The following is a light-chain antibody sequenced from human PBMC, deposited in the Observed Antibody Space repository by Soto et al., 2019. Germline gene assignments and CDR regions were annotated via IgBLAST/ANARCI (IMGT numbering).Light chain of an antibody. J-gene: IGKJ2*01. Sequence: ELVMTQSPATLSVSPGERAIVSCRASQSIRDNLAWYQQTPGRAPRLLIYGASIRATGVPARFSGSGSGTEFTLTISSLQSEDFAVYYCQQYDYWPPYTFGQGTKVEIK. CDR2: GAS. CDR1: QSIRDN. CDR3: QQYDYWPPYT. V-gene: IGKV3-15*01.